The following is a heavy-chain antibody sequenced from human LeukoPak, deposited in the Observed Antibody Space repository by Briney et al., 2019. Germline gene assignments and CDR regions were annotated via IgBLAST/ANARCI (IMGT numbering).Heavy chain of an antibody. J-gene: IGHJ4*02. Sequence: GGSLRLSCAASGFSFSSYSMSWVRQAPGKGLEWVPFISRSSSDIYHADSVKGRFTISRDNAKNSLYLQMNSLRAEDTAVYYCARDLPAAVDWGQGTLVTVSS. V-gene: IGHV3-21*01. D-gene: IGHD2-2*01. CDR3: ARDLPAAVD. CDR2: ISRSSSDI. CDR1: GFSFSSYS.